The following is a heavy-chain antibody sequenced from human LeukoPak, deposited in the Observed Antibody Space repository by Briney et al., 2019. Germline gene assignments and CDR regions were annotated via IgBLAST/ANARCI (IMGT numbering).Heavy chain of an antibody. CDR1: GGSFSGYY. CDR2: INHSGST. V-gene: IGHV4-34*01. J-gene: IGHJ4*02. CDR3: ARGYSSGWRPISGFDY. Sequence: SETLSLTCAVYGGSFSGYYWSWIRQPPGKGLEWIGEINHSGSTNYNPSLKSRVTISVDTSKNQFSLKLSSVTAADTAVYYYARGYSSGWRPISGFDYWGQGTLVTVSS. D-gene: IGHD6-19*01.